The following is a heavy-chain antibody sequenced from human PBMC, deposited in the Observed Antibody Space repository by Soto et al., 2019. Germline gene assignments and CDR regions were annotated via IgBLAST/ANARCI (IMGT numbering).Heavy chain of an antibody. CDR2: MNPNSGNT. V-gene: IGHV1-8*01. Sequence: ASVKVSCKASGYTFPSYDINWVRQATGQGLEWMGWMNPNSGNTGYAQKFQGRVTMTRNTSISTAYMELSSLRSEDTAVYYCSRTVVVITPNYYYYYGMDVWGQGTTVTVS. CDR3: SRTVVVITPNYYYYYGMDV. J-gene: IGHJ6*02. D-gene: IGHD3-22*01. CDR1: GYTFPSYD.